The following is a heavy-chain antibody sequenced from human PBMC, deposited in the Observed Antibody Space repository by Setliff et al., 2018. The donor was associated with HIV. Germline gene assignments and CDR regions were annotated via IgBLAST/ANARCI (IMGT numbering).Heavy chain of an antibody. CDR2: IDPSDSYT. J-gene: IGHJ4*02. Sequence: GESLKISCKGSGNSFSNHWISWVRQVPGQGLEWMGNIDPSDSYTHYSPSLQGHVTISADKSISTVYLLWSSLKASDTAIYYCARHEDWGPLDFWGQGTLVTVSS. D-gene: IGHD7-27*01. V-gene: IGHV5-10-1*01. CDR1: GNSFSNHW. CDR3: ARHEDWGPLDF.